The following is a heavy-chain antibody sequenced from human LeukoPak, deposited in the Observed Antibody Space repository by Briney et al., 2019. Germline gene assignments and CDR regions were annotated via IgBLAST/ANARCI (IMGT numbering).Heavy chain of an antibody. CDR3: ARDVVVVPAAIHYGMDV. CDR2: INHSGRT. D-gene: IGHD2-2*01. CDR1: GGSFSDYF. V-gene: IGHV4-34*01. Sequence: SETLSLTCAVYGGSFSDYFWGWIRQPPGKGLEWIGEINHSGRTYYNPSLKSRVTISVDTSRNQFSLNLSSVTAADTAVYYCARDVVVVPAAIHYGMDVWGQGTTVTVSS. J-gene: IGHJ6*02.